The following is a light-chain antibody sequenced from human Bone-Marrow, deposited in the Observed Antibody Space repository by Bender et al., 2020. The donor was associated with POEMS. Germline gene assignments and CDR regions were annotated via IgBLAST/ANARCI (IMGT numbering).Light chain of an antibody. CDR2: EVR. CDR3: SSYRSGNTLV. J-gene: IGLJ2*01. Sequence: QSALTQPASVSGSPGQSITISCTGASSDVGAYNLVSWYQQHPGKAPKLLIYEVRKRPSGVSNRFSGSKSANTASLTISGLQAEDEADYYCSSYRSGNTLVFGGGTKLTVL. V-gene: IGLV2-14*02. CDR1: SSDVGAYNL.